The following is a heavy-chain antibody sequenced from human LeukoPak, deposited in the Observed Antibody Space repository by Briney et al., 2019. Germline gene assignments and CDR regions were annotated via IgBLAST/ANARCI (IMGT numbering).Heavy chain of an antibody. CDR1: GGSISSYY. CDR3: VRGGGSSSWYVLNY. CDR2: IYYSGST. V-gene: IGHV4-59*01. Sequence: PSETLYLTCTVSGGSISSYYWSWIRQPPGKGLEWIGYIYYSGSTNYNPSLKSRVTISVDTSKNQFSLKLSSVAAADTAVYYCVRGGGSSSWYVLNYWGQGTLVTVSS. J-gene: IGHJ4*02. D-gene: IGHD6-13*01.